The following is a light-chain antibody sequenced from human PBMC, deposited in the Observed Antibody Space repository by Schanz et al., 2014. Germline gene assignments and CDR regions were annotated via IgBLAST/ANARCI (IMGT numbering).Light chain of an antibody. Sequence: DIQMTQSPSSLSASVGDRVAITCRASLGIITHLNWYQQRPGRAPTLLIYASSKLQSGVPSRFSGSGSGTDFTLTISSLQPEDFATYYCQQSYSTVIFTFGQGTKLEIK. V-gene: IGKV1-39*01. CDR1: LGIITH. CDR2: ASS. J-gene: IGKJ2*01. CDR3: QQSYSTVIFT.